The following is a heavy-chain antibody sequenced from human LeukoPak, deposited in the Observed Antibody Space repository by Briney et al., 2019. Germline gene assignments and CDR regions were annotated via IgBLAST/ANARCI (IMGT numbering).Heavy chain of an antibody. Sequence: SQTLSLTCTVSGGSISSYYWSWIRQPAGKGLEWIGRIYTSGSTYHNPSLKSRVTISVDTSKNQFSLKLSSVTAADTAVYYCARDHLGAFDIWGQGTMVTVSS. CDR1: GGSISSYY. CDR3: ARDHLGAFDI. CDR2: IYTSGST. J-gene: IGHJ3*02. V-gene: IGHV4-4*07.